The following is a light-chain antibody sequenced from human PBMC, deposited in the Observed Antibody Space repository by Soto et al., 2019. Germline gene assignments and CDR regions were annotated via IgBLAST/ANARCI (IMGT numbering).Light chain of an antibody. CDR1: QDITSH. Sequence: DIQLTQSPSFLSASVGDRVTITCRASQDITSHLAWYQQKPGKAPKLLIHTASTLQTGVPSRFSGSGSGTEFTLTISSLQPEDFATYYGQQRKNYPITFGQGTRLEIK. CDR3: QQRKNYPIT. J-gene: IGKJ5*01. CDR2: TAS. V-gene: IGKV1-9*01.